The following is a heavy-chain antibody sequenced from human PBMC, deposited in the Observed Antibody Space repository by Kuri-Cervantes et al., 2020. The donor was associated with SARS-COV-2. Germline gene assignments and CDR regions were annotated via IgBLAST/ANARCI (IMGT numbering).Heavy chain of an antibody. CDR1: GFAFSRFA. CDR2: ISSDNHYI. D-gene: IGHD3-10*01. CDR3: VKDRDGDTGRVFDTFDK. J-gene: IGHJ3*02. V-gene: IGHV3-21*03. Sequence: GESLKISCAASGFAFSRFAMNWVRQAPGKGLEWVSSISSDNHYIFYGDSMKGRFTISRNNARNSLYLQMNSLRAEDTAMYYCVKDRDGDTGRVFDTFDKWGQGTMVTVSS.